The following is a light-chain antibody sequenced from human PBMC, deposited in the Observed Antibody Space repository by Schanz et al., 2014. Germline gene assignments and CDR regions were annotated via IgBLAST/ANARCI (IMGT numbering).Light chain of an antibody. J-gene: IGKJ3*01. CDR1: QSISGY. CDR3: QQSYSTPFT. CDR2: AAS. V-gene: IGKV1-39*01. Sequence: DIQMTQSPSSLSASVGDRVTITCRASQSISGYLNWYQQKPGKAPKLLIYAASSLQSGVPSRFSGSGSGTDFTLTISSLQPEDFATYYCQQSYSTPFTFGPGTTVDIK.